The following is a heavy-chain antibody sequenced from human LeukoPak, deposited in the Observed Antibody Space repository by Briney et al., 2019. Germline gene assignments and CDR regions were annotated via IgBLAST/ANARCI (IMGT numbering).Heavy chain of an antibody. J-gene: IGHJ4*02. V-gene: IGHV3-11*06. CDR2: ISSSSYT. Sequence: GGSLRLSCAASGFTFSDYYMSWIRQAPGKGLEWVSYISSSSYTNYADSVKGRFTISRDNAKNTLYLQMNSLRAEDTAVYYCAKDSQSSGRSYFDYWGQGTLVTVSS. CDR3: AKDSQSSGRSYFDY. D-gene: IGHD6-19*01. CDR1: GFTFSDYY.